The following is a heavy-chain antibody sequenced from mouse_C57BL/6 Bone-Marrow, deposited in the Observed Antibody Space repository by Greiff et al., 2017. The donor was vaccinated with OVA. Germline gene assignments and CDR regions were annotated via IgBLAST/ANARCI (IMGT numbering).Heavy chain of an antibody. CDR3: ARRGNPGYFDD. D-gene: IGHD2-1*01. CDR2: IYPGAGDT. J-gene: IGHJ1*03. V-gene: IGHV1-80*01. Sequence: QVQLQQSGAELVKPGASVKISCKASGYAFSSYWMHWVKQRPGKGLEWIGQIYPGAGDTTYNGKFKGKATLTADKSSSTAYMQLSSLTSKDSAVYYCARRGNPGYFDDWGTGTTVTVSS. CDR1: GYAFSSYW.